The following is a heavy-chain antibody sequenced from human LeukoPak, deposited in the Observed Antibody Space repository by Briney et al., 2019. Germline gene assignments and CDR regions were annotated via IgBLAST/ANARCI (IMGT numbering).Heavy chain of an antibody. CDR1: GFTVSSNY. J-gene: IGHJ5*02. V-gene: IGHV3-49*04. D-gene: IGHD6-19*01. Sequence: PGGSLRLSCAASGFTVSSNYMSWVRQAPGKGLEWVGFIRSKAYGGTTEYAASVKGRFTISRDDSKSIAYLRMNSLKTEDTAVYYCTRGQQCLPWGQGTLVTVSS. CDR2: IRSKAYGGTT. CDR3: TRGQQCLP.